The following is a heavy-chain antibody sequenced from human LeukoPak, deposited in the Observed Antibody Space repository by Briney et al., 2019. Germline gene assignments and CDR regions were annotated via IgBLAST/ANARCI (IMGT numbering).Heavy chain of an antibody. V-gene: IGHV1-2*02. Sequence: ASVKVSCKASGYTFTGYYMHWVRQAPGQGLECMGWINPNNGGTNYAQKFQGRVTMTRDTSISTVYMELSRLTSDDTAVYYCARGRGTTSSNFDYWGQGNLVTVSS. CDR2: INPNNGGT. J-gene: IGHJ4*02. D-gene: IGHD2-2*01. CDR1: GYTFTGYY. CDR3: ARGRGTTSSNFDY.